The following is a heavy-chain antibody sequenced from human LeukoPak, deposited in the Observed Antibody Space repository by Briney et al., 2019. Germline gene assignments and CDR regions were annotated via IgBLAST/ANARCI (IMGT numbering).Heavy chain of an antibody. D-gene: IGHD3-10*01. V-gene: IGHV4-39*01. CDR1: GASIRISNYY. Sequence: PSETLSLTCTVSGASIRISNYYWGWIRQPPGKGLEWIASVHYTGTTYYNPSLKGRVTIFVETSKNQVSLRLSSVTAADTAVYYCARHSNYASGSTAKGLFDYWGQGTLVSVSS. CDR3: ARHSNYASGSTAKGLFDY. J-gene: IGHJ4*02. CDR2: VHYTGTT.